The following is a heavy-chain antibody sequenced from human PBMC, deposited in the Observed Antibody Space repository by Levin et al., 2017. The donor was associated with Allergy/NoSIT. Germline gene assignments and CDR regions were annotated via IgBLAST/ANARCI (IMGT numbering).Heavy chain of an antibody. J-gene: IGHJ3*02. V-gene: IGHV1-69*02. D-gene: IGHD3-22*01. CDR2: IIPILGIA. CDR1: GGTFSSYT. Sequence: SVKVSCKASGGTFSSYTISWVRQAPGQGLEWMGRIIPILGIANYAQKFQGRVTITADKSTSTAYMELSSLRSEDTAVYYCARVVRYYYDSSGPGAFDIWGQGTMVTVSS. CDR3: ARVVRYYYDSSGPGAFDI.